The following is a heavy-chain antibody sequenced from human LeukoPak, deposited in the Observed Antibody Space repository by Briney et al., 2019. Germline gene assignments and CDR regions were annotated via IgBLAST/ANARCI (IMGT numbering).Heavy chain of an antibody. CDR3: ARAGMVYASYYYYXYMDV. V-gene: IGHV4-61*02. CDR1: GGSISSGSYY. D-gene: IGHD2-8*01. J-gene: IGHJ6*03. Sequence: SETLSLTCTVSGGSISSGSYYWSWIRQPAGKGLEWIGRIYTSGSTNYNPSLKSRVTISVDTSKNQFSLKLSSVTAADTAVYYCARAGMVYASYYYYXYMDVWGKGTTVTVSS. CDR2: IYTSGST.